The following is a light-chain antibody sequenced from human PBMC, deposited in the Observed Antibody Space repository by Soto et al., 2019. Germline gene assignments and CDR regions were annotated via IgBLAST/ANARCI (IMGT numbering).Light chain of an antibody. CDR2: DAS. CDR1: QSISSW. Sequence: DIQMTQSPSTLSASVGDRVTITCRASQSISSWLAWYQQKPGKAPKLLIYDASSLESGVPSRFSGSGSGTEFTLTSSSLQPDDVATNYCQQYNSYSPYTVGQGTKLEIK. CDR3: QQYNSYSPYT. V-gene: IGKV1-5*01. J-gene: IGKJ2*01.